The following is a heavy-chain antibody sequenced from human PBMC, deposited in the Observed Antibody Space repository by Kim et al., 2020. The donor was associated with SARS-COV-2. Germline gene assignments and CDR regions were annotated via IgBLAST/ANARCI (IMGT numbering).Heavy chain of an antibody. CDR2: ISYSGNP. V-gene: IGHV4-31*03. D-gene: IGHD2-2*01. CDR1: GGSIRSGGKF. CDR3: ARGQPLVY. J-gene: IGHJ4*02. Sequence: SETLSLTCSVSGGSIRSGGKFWTWIRQHPAKGLEWIGYISYSGNPHYSPSLRSRVIISLQTSENQFSLELTSVTAADTAAYYCARGQPLVYWGQGIRVTV.